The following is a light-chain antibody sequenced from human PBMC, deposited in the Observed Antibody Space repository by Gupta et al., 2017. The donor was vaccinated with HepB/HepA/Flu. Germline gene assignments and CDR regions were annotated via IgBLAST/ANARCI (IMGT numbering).Light chain of an antibody. Sequence: MTQSPSTLSASVGDRVTITCRASQSISSWLAWYQQEPGKAPKLLIYKASSLESGVPSRFSGSGSGTEFTLTISSLQPDDFATYYCQQYNSYSRWTFGQGTKVEIK. V-gene: IGKV1-5*03. CDR1: QSISSW. CDR2: KAS. J-gene: IGKJ1*01. CDR3: QQYNSYSRWT.